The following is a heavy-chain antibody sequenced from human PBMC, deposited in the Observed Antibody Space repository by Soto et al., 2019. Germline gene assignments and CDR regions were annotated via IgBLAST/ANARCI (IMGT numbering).Heavy chain of an antibody. CDR2: IYHSGST. CDR1: GGSISSSNG. D-gene: IGHD3-22*01. J-gene: IGHJ6*02. CDR3: ARFYYDSSGYLPSPYYYYHGLDV. Sequence: SETLSLTCAVSGGSISSSNGWSWVRQPPGKGLEWIGEIYHSGSTTYNPSLKSRVTISVDKSKNQFSLKLSSVTAADTAVYYCARFYYDSSGYLPSPYYYYHGLDVRAQGPTVTVSS. V-gene: IGHV4-4*02.